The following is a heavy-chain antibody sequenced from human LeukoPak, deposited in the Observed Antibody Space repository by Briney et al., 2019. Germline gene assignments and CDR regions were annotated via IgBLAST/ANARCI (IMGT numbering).Heavy chain of an antibody. Sequence: GGSLRLSCAVSGITLSNYGMSWVRQAPGKGLEWVAGISDGGGTTNYADSVKGRFTISRDNPKNTLYLQMNSLRAEDTAVYFCAKRGVVIRVILVGFHKEAYYFDSWGQGALVTVSS. CDR3: AKRGVVIRVILVGFHKEAYYFDS. V-gene: IGHV3-23*01. D-gene: IGHD3-22*01. J-gene: IGHJ4*02. CDR1: GITLSNYG. CDR2: ISDGGGTT.